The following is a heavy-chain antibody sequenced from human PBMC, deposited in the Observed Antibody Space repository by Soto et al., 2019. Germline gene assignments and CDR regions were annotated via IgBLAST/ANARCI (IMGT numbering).Heavy chain of an antibody. V-gene: IGHV1-18*04. Sequence: QVQLVQSGPDLKRPGASMKVSCKASGYTFTSYGISWVRQAPGQGLEWMAWISPLKGRTQYSQKAQGRVTLSTDTSSNTAYMEMTTLRVDDTAVYYCAMDYVDRTEYFKHWGQGTLVTVS. CDR1: GYTFTSYG. CDR3: AMDYVDRTEYFKH. CDR2: ISPLKGRT. D-gene: IGHD4-17*01. J-gene: IGHJ1*01.